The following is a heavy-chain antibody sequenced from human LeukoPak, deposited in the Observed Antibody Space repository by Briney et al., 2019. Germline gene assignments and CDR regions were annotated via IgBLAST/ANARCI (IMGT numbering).Heavy chain of an antibody. CDR1: GGSISSGDYY. CDR2: IYYSGST. V-gene: IGHV4-30-4*01. D-gene: IGHD5-18*01. Sequence: PSETLSLTCTVSGGSISSGDYYWSWIRQPPGKGLEWIGYIYYSGSTYYNPSLKSRVTISVDTSKNQFSLKLSSVTAADTAVYYCARGNTAMVDFDYWGQGTLVTVSS. CDR3: ARGNTAMVDFDY. J-gene: IGHJ4*02.